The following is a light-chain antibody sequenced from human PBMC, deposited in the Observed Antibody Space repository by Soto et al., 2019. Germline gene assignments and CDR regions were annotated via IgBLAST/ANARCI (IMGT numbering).Light chain of an antibody. CDR2: DAS. CDR1: QSIGTW. CDR3: QQYNSYWT. V-gene: IGKV1-5*01. J-gene: IGKJ1*01. Sequence: DIQMTQSPSTLSASVGDRVTITCRASQSIGTWLAWYQQKPGKAPKLLIYDASSLESGVPSRFSGSGSGTEFTLTISSLQPDDFATYYCQQYNSYWTFDQGTKVEIK.